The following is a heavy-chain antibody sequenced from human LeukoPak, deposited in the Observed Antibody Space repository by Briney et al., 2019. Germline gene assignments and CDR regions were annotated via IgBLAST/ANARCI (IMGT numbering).Heavy chain of an antibody. CDR1: GGSFSGYY. Sequence: SETLSLTCAVYGGSFSGYYWSWIRQPPGKGLEWIGEINNSGSTNYNPSLKSQVTISVDTSKNQFSLKLSSVTAADTAVYYCARDNYGIHSFDYWGQGTLVTVSS. CDR3: ARDNYGIHSFDY. CDR2: INNSGST. D-gene: IGHD4-17*01. J-gene: IGHJ4*02. V-gene: IGHV4-34*01.